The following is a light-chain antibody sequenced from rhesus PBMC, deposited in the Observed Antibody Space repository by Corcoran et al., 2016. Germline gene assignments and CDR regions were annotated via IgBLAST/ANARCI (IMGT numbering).Light chain of an antibody. V-gene: IGKV1S12*01. CDR2: AAS. CDR3: QHYYDNPLT. Sequence: DIQMTQSPSALSASVGDRVTISCRASQNIYSNLAWYQQKTGKDPKPLVYAASSLQTGIPPRFCGRGSGTVFPLTISRRQPEGYATYYCQHYYDNPLTFGGGTKVELK. J-gene: IGKJ4*01. CDR1: QNIYSN.